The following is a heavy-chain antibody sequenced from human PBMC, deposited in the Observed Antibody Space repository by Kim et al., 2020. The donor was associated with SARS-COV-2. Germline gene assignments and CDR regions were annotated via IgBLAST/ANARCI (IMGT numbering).Heavy chain of an antibody. J-gene: IGHJ4*02. Sequence: SVKGRFNPSKNNAKTSLYLQMNSLRAEDTAVYYCARDTPYYYDSSCEPLDYWGQGTLVTVSS. CDR3: ARDTPYYYDSSCEPLDY. D-gene: IGHD3-22*01. V-gene: IGHV3-11*01.